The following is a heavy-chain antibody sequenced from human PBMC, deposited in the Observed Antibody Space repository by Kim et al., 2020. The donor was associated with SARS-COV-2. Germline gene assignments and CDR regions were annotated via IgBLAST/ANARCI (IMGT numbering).Heavy chain of an antibody. CDR3: AKDQGDVLLWFGELPFDY. CDR1: GFTFSSYA. CDR2: ISGSGGST. V-gene: IGHV3-23*01. J-gene: IGHJ4*02. D-gene: IGHD3-10*01. Sequence: GGSLRLSCAASGFTFSSYAMSWVRQAPGKGLEWVSAISGSGGSTYYADSVKGRFTISRDNSKNTLYLQMNSLRAEDTAVYYCAKDQGDVLLWFGELPFDYWGQGTLVTVSS.